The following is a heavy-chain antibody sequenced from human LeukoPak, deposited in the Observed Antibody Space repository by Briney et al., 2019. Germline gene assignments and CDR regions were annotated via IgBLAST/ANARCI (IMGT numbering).Heavy chain of an antibody. CDR3: ARVLYGSGSYYFDP. CDR1: GGSISSYY. J-gene: IGHJ5*02. V-gene: IGHV4-59*01. Sequence: SETLSLTCTVSGGSISSYYWSWLRQPPGKGLEWIGYIYYSGSNNYNPSLKSRVTISVDTSKNQFSLKLSSVTAADTAVYYCARVLYGSGSYYFDPWGQGTLVTVSS. CDR2: IYYSGSN. D-gene: IGHD3-10*01.